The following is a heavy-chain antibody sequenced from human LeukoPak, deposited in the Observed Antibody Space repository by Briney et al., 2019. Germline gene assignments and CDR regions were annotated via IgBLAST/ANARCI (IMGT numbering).Heavy chain of an antibody. J-gene: IGHJ4*02. V-gene: IGHV4-39*01. CDR3: ARQGVVGATGFDY. CDR1: GGSISGISYY. CDR2: IYYSGST. D-gene: IGHD1-26*01. Sequence: SETLSLTCSVSGGSISGISYYWGWIRQPPEKGLEWIGNIYYSGSTYNNPSLESRVIISVDTSKNQFSLKLTSVTAADTAVYYCARQGVVGATGFDYWGQGTLVTVSS.